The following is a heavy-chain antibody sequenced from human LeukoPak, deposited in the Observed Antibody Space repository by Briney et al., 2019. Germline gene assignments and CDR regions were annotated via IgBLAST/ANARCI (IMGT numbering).Heavy chain of an antibody. CDR1: GFTFSCYW. D-gene: IGHD6-19*01. CDR3: ATSAGAGAFDY. J-gene: IGHJ4*02. CDR2: IKQDGSGK. Sequence: GGSLRLSCAASGFTFSCYWMTWVRQAPGKGLEWVANIKQDGSGKYYVDSVKGQFSISRDNAKNSLYLQMNSLRAEDTAVYYCATSAGAGAFDYWGQGTLVTVSS. V-gene: IGHV3-7*03.